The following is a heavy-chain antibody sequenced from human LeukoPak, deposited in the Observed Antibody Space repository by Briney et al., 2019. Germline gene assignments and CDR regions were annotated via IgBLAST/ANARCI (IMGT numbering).Heavy chain of an antibody. CDR2: TNPNSGNT. CDR1: GYTFTSYD. CDR3: ARRDYTVTTSYYYYYYMDV. V-gene: IGHV1-8*01. J-gene: IGHJ6*03. D-gene: IGHD4-17*01. Sequence: ASVKVSCKASGYTFTSYDINWVRQATGQGLEWMGWTNPNSGNTGYAQKFQGRVTMTRNTSISTAYMELSSLRSEDTAVYYCARRDYTVTTSYYYYYYMDVWGKGTTVTISS.